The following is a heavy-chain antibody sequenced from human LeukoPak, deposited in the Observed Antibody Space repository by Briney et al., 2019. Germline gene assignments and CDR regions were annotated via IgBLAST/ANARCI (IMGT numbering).Heavy chain of an antibody. J-gene: IGHJ3*02. Sequence: ASVKVSCKASGYTFTSYDINWVRQATGQGLEWMGWMNPNSGNTGYAQKFRGRATMTRNTSISTAYMELSSLRSEDTAVYYCARGGAMAHYAFDIWGQGTMVTVSS. CDR1: GYTFTSYD. CDR3: ARGGAMAHYAFDI. D-gene: IGHD5-18*01. V-gene: IGHV1-8*01. CDR2: MNPNSGNT.